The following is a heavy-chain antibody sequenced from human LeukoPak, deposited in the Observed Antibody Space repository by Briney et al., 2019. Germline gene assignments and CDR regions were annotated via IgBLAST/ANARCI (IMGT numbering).Heavy chain of an antibody. CDR1: GFTFSSYS. J-gene: IGHJ4*02. V-gene: IGHV3-21*01. Sequence: GGSLRLSCAASGFTFSSYSMNWVRQAPGKGLEWVSSISSSSSYIYYAESVKGRFTISRDNAKNSLYLQMNSPRAEDTAVYYCASDTYSSYDYWGQGTLVTVSS. D-gene: IGHD6-6*01. CDR2: ISSSSSYI. CDR3: ASDTYSSYDY.